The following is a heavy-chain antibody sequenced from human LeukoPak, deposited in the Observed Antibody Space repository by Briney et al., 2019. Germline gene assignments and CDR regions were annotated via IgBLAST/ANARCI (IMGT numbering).Heavy chain of an antibody. J-gene: IGHJ4*02. CDR3: ARAGKWSSLGHLDY. CDR2: ISSSSSTI. CDR1: GFTFSSYS. Sequence: GGSLRLSCAASGFTFSSYSMNWVRQAPGKGLEWVSYISSSSSTIYYADSVKGRFTISRDNAENSLYLQMNSLRAEDTAVYYCARAGKWSSLGHLDYWGQGTLVTVSS. D-gene: IGHD2-15*01. V-gene: IGHV3-48*01.